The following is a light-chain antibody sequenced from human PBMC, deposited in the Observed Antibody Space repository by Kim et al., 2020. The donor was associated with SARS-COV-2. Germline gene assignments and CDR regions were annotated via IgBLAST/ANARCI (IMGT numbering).Light chain of an antibody. J-gene: IGLJ1*01. V-gene: IGLV2-8*01. CDR1: SSDVVAYNF. CDR2: EVR. Sequence: SGTSSGAGPSSDVVAYNFVSWDQQHPGTGPKVIIYEVRKRPSGVPDRFSGSKSGNTASLTVSGLQAEDEADYYCSSYAGSDTYVFGSGTKVTVL. CDR3: SSYAGSDTYV.